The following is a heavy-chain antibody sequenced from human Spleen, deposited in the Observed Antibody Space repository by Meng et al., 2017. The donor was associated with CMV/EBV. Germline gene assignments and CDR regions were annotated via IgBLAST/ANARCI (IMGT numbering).Heavy chain of an antibody. Sequence: ASVKVSCKASGYTFTGYYMHWVRQAPGQGLEWMGWINPNSGDTNYAQKFQGRVTMTRDTSISTAYMELSRLRSDDTAVYYCARDRPPLIVGATTCYFDYWGQGTLVTVSS. CDR2: INPNSGDT. J-gene: IGHJ4*02. V-gene: IGHV1-2*02. CDR1: GYTFTGYY. CDR3: ARDRPPLIVGATTCYFDY. D-gene: IGHD1-26*01.